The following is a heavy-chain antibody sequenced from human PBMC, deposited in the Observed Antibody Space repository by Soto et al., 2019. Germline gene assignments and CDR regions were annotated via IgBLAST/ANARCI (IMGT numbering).Heavy chain of an antibody. CDR3: ARWRTLLGWFDP. V-gene: IGHV4-31*03. Sequence: QVQLQESGPGLVKPSQTLSLTCTVSGGSISSGGYYWSWIRQHPGKGLEWIGYIYYSGSTYYNPSLKSRVTISVDTSKNQFSLKLSSVTVADTAVYYCARWRTLLGWFDPWGQGTLVTVSS. J-gene: IGHJ5*02. D-gene: IGHD2-21*01. CDR1: GGSISSGGYY. CDR2: IYYSGST.